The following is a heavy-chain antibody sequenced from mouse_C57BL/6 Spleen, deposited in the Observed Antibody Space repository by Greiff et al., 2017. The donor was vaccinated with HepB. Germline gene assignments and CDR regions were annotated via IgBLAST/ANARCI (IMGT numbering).Heavy chain of an antibody. CDR1: GYTFTDYE. Sequence: QVQLKESGAELVRPGASVTLSCKASGYTFTDYEMHWVKQTPVHGLEWIGAIDPETGGTAYNQKFKGKAILTADKSSSTAYMELRSLTSEDSAVYYCTRRRSYYGIYGGAMDYWGQGNSETVSS. V-gene: IGHV1-15*01. CDR3: TRRRSYYGIYGGAMDY. J-gene: IGHJ4*01. D-gene: IGHD2-1*01. CDR2: IDPETGGT.